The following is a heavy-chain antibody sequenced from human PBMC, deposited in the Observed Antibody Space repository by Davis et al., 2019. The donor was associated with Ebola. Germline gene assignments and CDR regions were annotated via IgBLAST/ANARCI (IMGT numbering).Heavy chain of an antibody. J-gene: IGHJ4*02. Sequence: HTGGSLRLSCAASRVTSTTNWIHWVRQAPGKGLVWVSRINPDGTKTGYADSVRGRFTISRDIAKNTLYLQMNSLRAEDTAVYYCAKEHIVGEYFFDYWGQGTLVTVSS. CDR2: INPDGTKT. V-gene: IGHV3-74*01. CDR1: RVTSTTNW. CDR3: AKEHIVGEYFFDY. D-gene: IGHD3-22*01.